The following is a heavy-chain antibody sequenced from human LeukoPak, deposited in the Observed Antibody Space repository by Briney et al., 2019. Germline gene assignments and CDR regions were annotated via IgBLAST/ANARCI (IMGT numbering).Heavy chain of an antibody. V-gene: IGHV1-2*06. Sequence: ASVKVSCKASGYTFTGYYMHWVRQAPGQGLEWMGRINPNSGGTNYAQKFQGRVTMTRDTSISTAYMELSRLRSDDTAVYYCARAFPRVVLLAATRSVYWFDPWGQGTLVTVSS. CDR1: GYTFTGYY. CDR2: INPNSGGT. J-gene: IGHJ5*02. D-gene: IGHD2-15*01. CDR3: ARAFPRVVLLAATRSVYWFDP.